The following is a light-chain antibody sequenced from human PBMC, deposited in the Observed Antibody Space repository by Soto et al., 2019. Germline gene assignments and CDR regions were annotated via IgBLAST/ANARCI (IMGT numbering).Light chain of an antibody. CDR1: QSISSW. CDR2: KAS. CDR3: QQYNSYPT. J-gene: IGKJ1*01. Sequence: DIQMTQSPSTLSASVGDRVTITCRASQSISSWLAWYQQKPGKAPKLLISKASSLESGVPSRFSGSGSGTEFTLTISSLQPDDFATSYCQQYNSYPTFGQGTKVEIK. V-gene: IGKV1-5*03.